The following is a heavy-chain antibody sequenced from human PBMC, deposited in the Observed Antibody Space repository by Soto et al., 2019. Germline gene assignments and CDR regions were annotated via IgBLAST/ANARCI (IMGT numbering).Heavy chain of an antibody. J-gene: IGHJ6*03. V-gene: IGHV4-34*01. CDR2: INHSGST. D-gene: IGHD3-10*01. CDR1: GGSFSGYY. CDR3: ARVGRYYYGSGSYYTHYYYYMDV. Sequence: SETLSLTCAVYGGSFSGYYWSWIRQPPGKGLEWIGEINHSGSTNYNPSLKSRATISVDTSKNQFSLKLSSVTAADTAVYYCARVGRYYYGSGSYYTHYYYYMDVWGKGTTVTVSS.